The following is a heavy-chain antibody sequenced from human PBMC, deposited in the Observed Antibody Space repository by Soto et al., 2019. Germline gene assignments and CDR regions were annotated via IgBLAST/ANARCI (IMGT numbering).Heavy chain of an antibody. Sequence: EVQLVESGGGLVQPGGSLRLSCAASGFTFSGYSMNWVRQAPGKGLEWVSYISSTSNTIYYADSVKGRFTVSRDNAKNSLYLQRNSLRAEDTAVYYCSRSYDFWSGSFDCWGQGTLVTVSS. J-gene: IGHJ4*02. D-gene: IGHD3-3*01. V-gene: IGHV3-48*01. CDR1: GFTFSGYS. CDR3: SRSYDFWSGSFDC. CDR2: ISSTSNTI.